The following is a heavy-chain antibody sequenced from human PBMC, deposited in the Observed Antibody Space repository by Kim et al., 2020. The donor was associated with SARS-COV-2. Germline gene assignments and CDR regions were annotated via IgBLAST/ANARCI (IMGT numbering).Heavy chain of an antibody. Sequence: ASVKVSCKVSGYTLTELSMHWVRQAPGKGLEWMGGFDPEDGETIYAQKFQGRVTMTEDTSTDTAYMELSSLRSEDTAVYYCAIRVKRGKLRFLEWLSANWFDPWGQGTLVTVSS. CDR1: GYTLTELS. D-gene: IGHD3-3*01. CDR2: FDPEDGET. J-gene: IGHJ5*02. V-gene: IGHV1-24*01. CDR3: AIRVKRGKLRFLEWLSANWFDP.